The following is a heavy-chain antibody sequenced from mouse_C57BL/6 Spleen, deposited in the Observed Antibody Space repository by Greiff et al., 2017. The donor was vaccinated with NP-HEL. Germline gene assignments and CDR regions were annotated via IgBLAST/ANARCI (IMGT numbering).Heavy chain of an antibody. Sequence: EVQLQQSGPELVKPGASVKLSCKASGYTFTDYYMHWVKQSHGKSLEWIGDIHPNNGGTSYNQKFKGKATLTVDKSSSTAYMELRSLTSEDSAVYYCAREGSPYYYAMDYWGQGTSVTVSS. J-gene: IGHJ4*01. CDR2: IHPNNGGT. V-gene: IGHV1-26*01. CDR1: GYTFTDYY. CDR3: AREGSPYYYAMDY. D-gene: IGHD1-1*02.